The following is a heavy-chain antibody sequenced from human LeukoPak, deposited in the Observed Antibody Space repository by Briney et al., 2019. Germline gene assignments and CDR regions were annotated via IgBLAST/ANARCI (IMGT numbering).Heavy chain of an antibody. CDR2: ISSSGSTI. Sequence: GGSLRLSCAASGFTFSSYEMNRVRQAPGKGLEWVSYISSSGSTIYYADSVKGRFTISRDNAKNSLYLQMNSLRAEDTAVYYCARNYYYMDVWGKGATVTISS. CDR1: GFTFSSYE. CDR3: ARNYYYMDV. V-gene: IGHV3-48*03. J-gene: IGHJ6*03.